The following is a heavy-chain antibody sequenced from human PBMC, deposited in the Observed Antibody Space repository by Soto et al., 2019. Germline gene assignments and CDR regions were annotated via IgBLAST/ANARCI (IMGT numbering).Heavy chain of an antibody. V-gene: IGHV1-24*01. J-gene: IGHJ5*02. CDR2: FDPEDVET. D-gene: IGHD6-13*01. Sequence: QVQLVQSGAEVKKPGASVKVSCKVSVYTLTELSMHWVRQAPGKGLEWMGGFDPEDVETIYAKKFQGRVNMTEDTSTDPAYMELSSLRSEDTAVYYCATSIAAAVLFDPWGQGPLVTVSS. CDR3: ATSIAAAVLFDP. CDR1: VYTLTELS.